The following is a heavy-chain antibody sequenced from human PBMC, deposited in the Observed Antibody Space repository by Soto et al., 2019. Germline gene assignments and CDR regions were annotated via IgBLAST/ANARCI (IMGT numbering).Heavy chain of an antibody. V-gene: IGHV3-74*01. Sequence: PGGSLRLSCAASGFTFSSYWMHWVRQAPGKGLVWVSRINGDGDYTNYADSVKGRFTISRDNSKNTLYLQMNSLRAEDTAVYYCAREHDSSGYILGYWGQGT. CDR1: GFTFSSYW. D-gene: IGHD3-22*01. CDR3: AREHDSSGYILGY. J-gene: IGHJ4*02. CDR2: INGDGDYT.